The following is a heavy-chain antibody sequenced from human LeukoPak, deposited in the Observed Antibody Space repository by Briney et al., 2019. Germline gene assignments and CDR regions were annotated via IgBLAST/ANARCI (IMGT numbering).Heavy chain of an antibody. CDR3: ARSGHRGSSWVPYYYYGMDV. J-gene: IGHJ6*02. Sequence: SETLSLTCAVYGGSFSGYYWSWIRQPPGKGLEWIGEINHSGSTNYNPSLKSRVTISVDTSKNQFSLKLSSVTAADTAVYYCARSGHRGSSWVPYYYYGMDVWGQGTTVTVSS. V-gene: IGHV4-34*01. CDR1: GGSFSGYY. CDR2: INHSGST. D-gene: IGHD6-13*01.